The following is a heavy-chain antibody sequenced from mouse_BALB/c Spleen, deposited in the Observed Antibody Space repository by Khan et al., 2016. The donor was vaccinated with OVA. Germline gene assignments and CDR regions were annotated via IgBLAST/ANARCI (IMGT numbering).Heavy chain of an antibody. CDR1: GYTFTDYA. D-gene: IGHD2-3*01. J-gene: IGHJ2*01. V-gene: IGHV1S137*01. Sequence: QVQLKQSGPELVRPGVSVKISCKGSGYTFTDYAMYWVKQSHAKSLEWIGLISTYSGNTNYNQKFKGKATMTVDKSSSTAYMELARLTSEYSAIXDWARAGYEGYYGYWGQGTTLTGSS. CDR3: ARAGYEGYYGY. CDR2: ISTYSGNT.